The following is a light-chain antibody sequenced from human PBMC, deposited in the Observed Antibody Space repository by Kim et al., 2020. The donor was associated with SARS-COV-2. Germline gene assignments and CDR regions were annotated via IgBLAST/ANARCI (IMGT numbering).Light chain of an antibody. CDR1: QSVRNSD. J-gene: IGKJ1*01. CDR3: QQYGEPTRT. CDR2: TAS. Sequence: SRGESATRAWRARQSVRNSDLAWYQQKPGQAPRLLIYTASSRATGIPDRFSGSGSETYFTLTISRLEPEDFAVYYCQQYGEPTRTFGQGTKVDIK. V-gene: IGKV3-20*01.